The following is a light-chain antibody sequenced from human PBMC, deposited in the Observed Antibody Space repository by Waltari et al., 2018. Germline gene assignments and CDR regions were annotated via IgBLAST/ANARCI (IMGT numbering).Light chain of an antibody. CDR3: QVWHAAIDPGV. V-gene: IGLV3-21*04. J-gene: IGLJ1*01. Sequence: SYVLTQPPSVSVAPGEPARITCGGDTIGSYSVHWYQQKPGQAPVLVIFYDSDRPSGIPERFSGSNSGNTATLTISRVEAGDEANYYCQVWHAAIDPGVFGTGTEVTV. CDR1: TIGSYS. CDR2: YDS.